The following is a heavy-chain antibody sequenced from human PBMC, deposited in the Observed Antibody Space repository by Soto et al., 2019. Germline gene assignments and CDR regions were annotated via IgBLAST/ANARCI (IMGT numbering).Heavy chain of an antibody. CDR2: FIPIFPTP. V-gene: IGHV1-69*12. CDR1: GGTFGNSA. Sequence: QVQLVQSGAEVKKPGSSVTVSCKASGGTFGNSAISWVRQAPGQGLEWMGGFIPIFPTPDYAQNFQGRLTIPADESTSTAYMELTSLRSEDTAVYYCARDKDRQQLGGNYYYGIDVWGQGTTVTVSS. J-gene: IGHJ6*02. D-gene: IGHD3-3*02. CDR3: ARDKDRQQLGGNYYYGIDV.